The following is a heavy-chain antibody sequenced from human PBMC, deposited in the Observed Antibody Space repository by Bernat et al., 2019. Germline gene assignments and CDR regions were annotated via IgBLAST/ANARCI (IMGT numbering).Heavy chain of an antibody. D-gene: IGHD1-26*01. CDR2: IAQDASDK. CDR1: GFTFHIHW. V-gene: IGHV3-7*03. Sequence: EVQLVESGGGLVQPGGSLRLSCAASGFTFHIHWMSWVRQAPGKGLEWVANIAQDASDKYYVDSVKGRFTISRDNAKNSLYLQMNSLRVEDTVFYYYVGDSESYARPWRQGPLVNVFS. CDR3: VGDSESYARP. J-gene: IGHJ5*02.